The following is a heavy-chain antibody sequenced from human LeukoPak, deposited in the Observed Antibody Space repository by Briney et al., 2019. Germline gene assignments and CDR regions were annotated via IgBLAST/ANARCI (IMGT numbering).Heavy chain of an antibody. D-gene: IGHD4-23*01. J-gene: IGHJ5*02. CDR2: IIPIFGTA. CDR1: GGTFSSYA. V-gene: IGHV1-69*13. CDR3: ARDPNLPPFRYGGWAFDP. Sequence: GASVKVSCKASGGTFSSYAISWVRQAPGQGLEWMGGIIPIFGTANYAQKFQGRVTITADESTSTAYMELSSLRSEDTAVYYCARDPNLPPFRYGGWAFDPWGQGTLVTVSS.